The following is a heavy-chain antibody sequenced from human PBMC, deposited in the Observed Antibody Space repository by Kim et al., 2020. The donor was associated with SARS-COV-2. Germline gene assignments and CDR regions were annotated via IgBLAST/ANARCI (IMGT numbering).Heavy chain of an antibody. V-gene: IGHV4-39*01. CDR3: ARRTMIGDAIDI. D-gene: IGHD3-22*01. Sequence: YNSPTITSRVTISVDTSKNQFSLKLSTVTAADTAVYYCARRTMIGDAIDIWGQGTMVTVSS. J-gene: IGHJ3*02.